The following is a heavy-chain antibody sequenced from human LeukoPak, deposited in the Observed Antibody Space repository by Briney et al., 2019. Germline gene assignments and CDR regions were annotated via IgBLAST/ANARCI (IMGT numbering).Heavy chain of an antibody. J-gene: IGHJ5*02. D-gene: IGHD5-12*01. Sequence: SSETLSLTCAVYGGSFSGYYWSWIRQPPGKGLEWIGEINHSGSTNYNPSLKSRVTISVDTSKNQFSLKLSSVTAADTAVYYCARHYSGYDGWFDPWGQGTLVTVSS. CDR2: INHSGST. CDR1: GGSFSGYY. V-gene: IGHV4-34*01. CDR3: ARHYSGYDGWFDP.